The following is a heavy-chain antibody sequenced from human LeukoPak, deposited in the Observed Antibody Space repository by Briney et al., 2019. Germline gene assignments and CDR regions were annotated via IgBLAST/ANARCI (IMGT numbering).Heavy chain of an antibody. J-gene: IGHJ4*02. D-gene: IGHD3-22*01. V-gene: IGHV3-48*01. CDR3: AKTSSGYFDY. CDR1: EFTFSSYS. CDR2: ITNSGNSK. Sequence: GGSLRLSCAASEFTFSSYSMNWVRQAPGKGLEWVSYITNSGNSKSYADSVKGRFTISRDNTKNSLYLQMNGLRAEDTAVYYCAKTSSGYFDYWGQGTLVTVSS.